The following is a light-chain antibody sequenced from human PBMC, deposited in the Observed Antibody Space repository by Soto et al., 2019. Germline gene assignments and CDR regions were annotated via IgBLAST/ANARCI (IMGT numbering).Light chain of an antibody. CDR3: QSYGSGLRGCKV. J-gene: IGLJ2*01. V-gene: IGLV1-40*01. CDR2: GNS. Sequence: QSVLTQPPSVSGAPGQRITISCTGSSSNIGAGSDVHWYQQLLGTAPNLLIYGNSNRPSGVADRCSGCKSGTSASPAITRLQAEDEADYYCQSYGSGLRGCKVFGGGTKLTVL. CDR1: SSNIGAGSD.